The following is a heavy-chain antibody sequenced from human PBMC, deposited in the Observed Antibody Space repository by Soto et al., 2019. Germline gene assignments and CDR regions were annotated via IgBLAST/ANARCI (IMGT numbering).Heavy chain of an antibody. CDR1: GFTFSTYA. V-gene: IGHV3-23*01. CDR3: AKEPRSNGYFDL. D-gene: IGHD3-16*01. J-gene: IGHJ2*01. Sequence: PGGSLRLSCASSGFTFSTYAMSWVRQAPGKGLEWVSAISGSAGKTYYADSVKGRFTISRDNSKNTLYLQMNSLRADDTAVYYCAKEPRSNGYFDLWGRGTLVTAPQ. CDR2: ISGSAGKT.